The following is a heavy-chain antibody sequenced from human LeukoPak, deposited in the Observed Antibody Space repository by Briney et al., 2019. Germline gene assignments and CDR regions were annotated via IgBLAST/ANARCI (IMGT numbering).Heavy chain of an antibody. CDR1: GGSISSGDYY. V-gene: IGHV4-30-4*01. CDR2: IYYSGST. J-gene: IGHJ6*02. Sequence: SETLSLTCTVSGGSISSGDYYWSWIRQPPGKGLEWIGYIYYSGSTNYNPSLKSRVTISVDTSKNQFSLKLSSVTAADTAVYYCAGGPYYYYGMDVWGQGTTVTVSS. CDR3: AGGPYYYYGMDV.